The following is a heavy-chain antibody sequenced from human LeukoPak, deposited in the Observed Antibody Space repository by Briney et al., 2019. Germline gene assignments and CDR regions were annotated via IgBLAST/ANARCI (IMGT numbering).Heavy chain of an antibody. J-gene: IGHJ5*02. V-gene: IGHV4-39*01. CDR2: IYYSGST. Sequence: SETLSLTCNVSGGSISSSGYYWGWIRQPPGKGLEWIASIYYSGSTYYNPSLKSRVTISVDTSKNQLSLKLSSLTAADTAVYYCARHEYSGSYYGLSWFDPWGQGTLVTVSS. D-gene: IGHD1-26*01. CDR1: GGSISSSGYY. CDR3: ARHEYSGSYYGLSWFDP.